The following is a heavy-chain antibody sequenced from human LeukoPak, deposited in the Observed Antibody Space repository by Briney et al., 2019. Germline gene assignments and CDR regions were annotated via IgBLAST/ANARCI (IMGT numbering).Heavy chain of an antibody. CDR2: ISSSSSTI. V-gene: IGHV3-48*01. CDR3: ARDGGYCTSTNCYLGV. Sequence: VGSLRLSCAASGFTFSTYSMNWVRQAPGKGLEWVSYISSSSSTIYYADSVKGRFTISRDNAKNSLSLQMNSLRAEDTAVYYCARDGGYCTSTNCYLGVWGQGTMVTVSS. D-gene: IGHD2-2*01. J-gene: IGHJ3*01. CDR1: GFTFSTYS.